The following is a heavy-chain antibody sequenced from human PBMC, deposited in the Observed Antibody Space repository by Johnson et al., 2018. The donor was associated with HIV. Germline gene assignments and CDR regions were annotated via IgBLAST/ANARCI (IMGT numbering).Heavy chain of an antibody. CDR2: ISGDSGSI. V-gene: IGHV3-20*04. CDR1: GFTFDDYG. D-gene: IGHD3-10*01. J-gene: IGHJ3*02. Sequence: VQLVESGGGVVRPGGSLRLSCAASGFTFDDYGMSWVRQAPGKGLEWVSGISGDSGSIGYADSVKGRFTISRDNAKNSLYLQMNSLRGEDTAVYYCARSRGPMRKDAFDIWGQGTKVTVSS. CDR3: ARSRGPMRKDAFDI.